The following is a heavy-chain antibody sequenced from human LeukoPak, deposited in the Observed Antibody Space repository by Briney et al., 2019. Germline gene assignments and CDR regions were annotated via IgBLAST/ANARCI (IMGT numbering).Heavy chain of an antibody. Sequence: GGSLRLSCAASGFTFSSYGMHWVRQAPGKGLEWVAVISYDGSNKYYADSVKGRFTISRDNSKNTLYLQMNSLRAKDTAVYYCAKDHYYDSSAWFDPWGQGTLVTVSS. CDR1: GFTFSSYG. CDR2: ISYDGSNK. V-gene: IGHV3-30*18. D-gene: IGHD3-22*01. CDR3: AKDHYYDSSAWFDP. J-gene: IGHJ5*02.